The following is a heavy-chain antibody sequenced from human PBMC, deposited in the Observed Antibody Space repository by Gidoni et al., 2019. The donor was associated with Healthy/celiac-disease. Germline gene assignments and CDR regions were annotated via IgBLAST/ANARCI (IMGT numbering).Heavy chain of an antibody. J-gene: IGHJ4*02. CDR1: GFTFSSYG. V-gene: IGHV3-30*18. D-gene: IGHD2-15*01. Sequence: QVQLVESGGGVVQPGRSLRLSCAAAGFTFSSYGMHWVRQAPGKGLEWVAVISYDGSNKYYADSVKGRFTISRDNSKNTLYLQMNSLRAEDTAVYYCAKEAPRIPFEYGGNDKFTGRYFDYWGQGTLVTVSS. CDR3: AKEAPRIPFEYGGNDKFTGRYFDY. CDR2: ISYDGSNK.